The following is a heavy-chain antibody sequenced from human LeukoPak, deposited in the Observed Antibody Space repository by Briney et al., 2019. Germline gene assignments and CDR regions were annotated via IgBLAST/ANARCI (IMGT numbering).Heavy chain of an antibody. J-gene: IGHJ3*02. D-gene: IGHD6-6*01. CDR3: ARHGLIAARHAFDI. CDR1: GGAFSGYY. CDR2: INHSGST. V-gene: IGHV4-34*01. Sequence: PSETLSLTCAVYGGAFSGYYWSWIRQPPGKGLEWIGEINHSGSTNYNPSLKSRVTVSVDTSKSQFSLKLTSVTAADTAVYYCARHGLIAARHAFDIWGQGTTVTVSA.